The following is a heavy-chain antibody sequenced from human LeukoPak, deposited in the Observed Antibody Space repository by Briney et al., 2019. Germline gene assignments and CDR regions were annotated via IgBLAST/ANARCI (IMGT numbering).Heavy chain of an antibody. CDR3: AKGGPKRGLTYYYGSGSSTGWYFDY. Sequence: SGGSLRLSCAASGFTLSDYYMSWIRQAPGKGLEWISYISDSGSTIYYANSVKGRFTISRDNAKNSLYLQMNSLRAEDTAVYYCAKGGPKRGLTYYYGSGSSTGWYFDYWGQGTLVTVSS. V-gene: IGHV3-11*01. CDR1: GFTLSDYY. J-gene: IGHJ4*02. D-gene: IGHD3-10*01. CDR2: ISDSGSTI.